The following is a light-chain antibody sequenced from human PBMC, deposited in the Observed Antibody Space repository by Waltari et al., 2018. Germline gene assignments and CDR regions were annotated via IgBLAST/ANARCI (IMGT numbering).Light chain of an antibody. Sequence: TVVTQEPSLSVSPGGTVTLTCALSSGSLSTTSYATWYQQTPGQAPRTLVYKANARSSGVPDRFSGSIRGNTAALTITGAQADDESDYYCALYMGSGIWVFGGGTRLTVL. CDR3: ALYMGSGIWV. V-gene: IGLV8-61*01. CDR1: SGSLSTTSY. CDR2: KAN. J-gene: IGLJ3*02.